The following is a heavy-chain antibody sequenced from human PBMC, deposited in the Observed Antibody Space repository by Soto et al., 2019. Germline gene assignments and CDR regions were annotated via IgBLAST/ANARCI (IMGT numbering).Heavy chain of an antibody. V-gene: IGHV5-51*01. J-gene: IGHJ6*02. Sequence: GESLKISCKGSGYSFTSYWIGWVRQMPGKGLEWMGITYPGDSDTRYSPSFQGQVTISADKSISTAYLQWSSLKASDTAMYYCARFGRPQRKDYYGMDVWGQGTTVTVSS. CDR1: GYSFTSYW. D-gene: IGHD2-2*01. CDR3: ARFGRPQRKDYYGMDV. CDR2: TYPGDSDT.